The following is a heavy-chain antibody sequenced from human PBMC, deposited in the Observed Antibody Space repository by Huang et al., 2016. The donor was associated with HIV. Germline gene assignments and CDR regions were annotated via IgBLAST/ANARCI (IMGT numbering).Heavy chain of an antibody. Sequence: EVQLVESGGGLVQPGGSLRLSCAASGFTFSSYWMHWVRQAPGKGLVWVSGMNGDGSSTNYAYSVKGRFTISRDNAKTTLYVQVNSLRAEDTAVYYCARGTRLTGLWYFDLWGRGTLVIVSS. CDR3: ARGTRLTGLWYFDL. D-gene: IGHD7-27*01. J-gene: IGHJ2*01. CDR2: MNGDGSST. V-gene: IGHV3-74*01. CDR1: GFTFSSYW.